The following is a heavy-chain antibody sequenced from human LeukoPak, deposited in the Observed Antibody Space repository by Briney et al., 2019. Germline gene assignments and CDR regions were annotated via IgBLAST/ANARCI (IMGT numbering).Heavy chain of an antibody. Sequence: SETLSLTCAVSGSSISSGYYWGWIRQPPGKGLEWIGSIYHGGTTYYNPSLKSRVTISVDTSKNQFSLKLSSVTAADTAVYYCARAYGWGDYGVRIFDYWGQGTLVTVSS. J-gene: IGHJ4*02. CDR3: ARAYGWGDYGVRIFDY. D-gene: IGHD4-17*01. CDR1: GSSISSGYY. CDR2: IYHGGTT. V-gene: IGHV4-38-2*01.